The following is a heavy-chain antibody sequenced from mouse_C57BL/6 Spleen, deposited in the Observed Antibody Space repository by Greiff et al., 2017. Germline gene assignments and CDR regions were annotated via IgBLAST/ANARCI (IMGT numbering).Heavy chain of an antibody. V-gene: IGHV2-3*01. D-gene: IGHD2-3*01. J-gene: IGHJ1*03. CDR1: GFSLTSYG. CDR3: AGTGLIYEGYAWYFDV. CDR2: IWGDGST. Sequence: VQLQESGPGLVAPSQSLSITCTVSGFSLTSYGVSWVRQPPGKGLEWLGVIWGDGSTNYHSALISRLSISKDNSKRQVFLQLNSLQTDDTAAYYCAGTGLIYEGYAWYFDVWGTGTTVTVSA.